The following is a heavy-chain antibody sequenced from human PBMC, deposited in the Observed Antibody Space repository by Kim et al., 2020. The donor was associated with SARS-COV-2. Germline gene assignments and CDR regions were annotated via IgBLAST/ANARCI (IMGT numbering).Heavy chain of an antibody. V-gene: IGHV3-30*02. CDR3: AKDPPYYDILTGYPDY. J-gene: IGHJ4*02. D-gene: IGHD3-9*01. Sequence: VKGRFTISRDNSKNTLYLQMNSLRAEDTAVYYCAKDPPYYDILTGYPDYWGQGTLVTVSS.